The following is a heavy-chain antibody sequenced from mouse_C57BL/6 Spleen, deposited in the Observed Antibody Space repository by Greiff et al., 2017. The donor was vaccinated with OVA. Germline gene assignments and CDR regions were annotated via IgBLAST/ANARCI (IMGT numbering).Heavy chain of an antibody. Sequence: EVQLKESGPGLVKPSQSLSLTCSVTGYSITSGYYWNWIRQFPGNKLEWMGYISYDGSNNYNPSLKNRISITRDTSKNQFFLKLNSVTTEDTATYYCARRVSTTVVAAWYFDVWGTGTTVTVSS. J-gene: IGHJ1*03. D-gene: IGHD1-1*01. V-gene: IGHV3-6*01. CDR2: ISYDGSN. CDR3: ARRVSTTVVAAWYFDV. CDR1: GYSITSGYY.